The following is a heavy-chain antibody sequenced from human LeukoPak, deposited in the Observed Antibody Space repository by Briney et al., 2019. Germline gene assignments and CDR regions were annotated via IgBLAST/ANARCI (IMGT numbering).Heavy chain of an antibody. J-gene: IGHJ4*02. D-gene: IGHD3-10*01. CDR2: IRSKANSYAT. Sequence: QAGGSLRLSCAASGFTFSGSAMHWVRQASGKGLEWVGRIRSKANSYATAYAASVKGRFTISRDDSKNTAYLQMNSLKTEDTVVYYCYTYYYGSGSYNPPFYFDYWGQGTLVTVSS. V-gene: IGHV3-73*01. CDR1: GFTFSGSA. CDR3: YTYYYGSGSYNPPFYFDY.